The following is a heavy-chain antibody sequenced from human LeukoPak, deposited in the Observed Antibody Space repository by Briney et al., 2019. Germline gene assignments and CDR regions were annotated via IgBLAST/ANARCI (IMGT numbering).Heavy chain of an antibody. J-gene: IGHJ3*02. CDR2: IYYSGST. CDR3: ARQDGYKTQHAFDI. CDR1: GGSISSSSYY. Sequence: SETLSLTCTVSGGSISSSSYYWGWIRQPPGKGLEWIGNIYYSGSTYYNPSLKSRVTISVDTSKNQFSLKLSSVTAADTAVYYCARQDGYKTQHAFDIWGQGTMVTVSS. V-gene: IGHV4-39*07. D-gene: IGHD5-24*01.